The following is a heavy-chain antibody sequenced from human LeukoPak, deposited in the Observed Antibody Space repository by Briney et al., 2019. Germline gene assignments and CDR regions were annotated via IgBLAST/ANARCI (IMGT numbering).Heavy chain of an antibody. Sequence: ASVKVSCKASGYTFTSYGISWVRQAPGQGLEWMGWISAYNGNTNYAQKLQGRVTMTRDTSISTAYMELSRLRSDDTAVYYCATVAAADFFDYWGQGTLVTVSS. CDR3: ATVAAADFFDY. CDR1: GYTFTSYG. V-gene: IGHV1-18*01. D-gene: IGHD6-13*01. J-gene: IGHJ4*02. CDR2: ISAYNGNT.